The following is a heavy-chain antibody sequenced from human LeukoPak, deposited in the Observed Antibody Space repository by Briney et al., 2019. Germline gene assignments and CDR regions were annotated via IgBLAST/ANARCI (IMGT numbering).Heavy chain of an antibody. CDR2: IKSDGSST. Sequence: GGSLRLSCAASGFTFRNYWMHWVRQAPGKGLVWVSRIKSDGSSTSYADSVKGRFTISRDNAKNTLYPQMNSLRAEDTAVYYCARLYCSSTNCCLDYWGQGTLVTVSS. D-gene: IGHD2-2*01. CDR1: GFTFRNYW. V-gene: IGHV3-74*01. J-gene: IGHJ4*02. CDR3: ARLYCSSTNCCLDY.